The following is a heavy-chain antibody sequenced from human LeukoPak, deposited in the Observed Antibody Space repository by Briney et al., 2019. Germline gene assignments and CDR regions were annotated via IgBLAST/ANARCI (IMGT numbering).Heavy chain of an antibody. D-gene: IGHD3-22*01. V-gene: IGHV1-69*04. CDR1: GGTFSSYA. Sequence: GASVKVSCKASGGTFSSYAISWVRQAPGQGLEWMGRIIPILGIANYAQKFQGRVTITADKSTSTAYMELSSLRSEDTAAYYCAREGGYGGYYDSSGYSLNYWGQGTLVTVSS. CDR3: AREGGYGGYYDSSGYSLNY. J-gene: IGHJ4*02. CDR2: IIPILGIA.